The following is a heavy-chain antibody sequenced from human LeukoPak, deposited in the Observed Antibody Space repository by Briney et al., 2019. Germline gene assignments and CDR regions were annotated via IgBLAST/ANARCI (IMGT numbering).Heavy chain of an antibody. CDR2: INHSGST. CDR3: ASLRRFDP. CDR1: GGSFSGYY. J-gene: IGHJ5*02. Sequence: PSETLSLTCAVYGGSFSGYYWSWVRQPPGKGLEWIGEINHSGSTNYNTSLKSRVTISVDTSKNQFSLKLSAVTAADTAVYYCASLRRFDPWGQGTLVTVSS. V-gene: IGHV4-34*01.